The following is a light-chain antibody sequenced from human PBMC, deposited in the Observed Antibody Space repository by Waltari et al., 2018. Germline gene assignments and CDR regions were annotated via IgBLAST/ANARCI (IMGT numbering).Light chain of an antibody. CDR1: SSDIGVYNY. CDR3: NSYTRKTASVV. V-gene: IGLV2-14*01. J-gene: IGLJ3*02. CDR2: DVS. Sequence: QSALTQPASVSGSPGPSITISCFGTSSDIGVYNYVSRYQQYPGKAPKLMIYDVSKRPSGVSDRFSGSKSDNTASLTISGLRAEDEADYYCNSYTRKTASVVFGGGTKLTVL.